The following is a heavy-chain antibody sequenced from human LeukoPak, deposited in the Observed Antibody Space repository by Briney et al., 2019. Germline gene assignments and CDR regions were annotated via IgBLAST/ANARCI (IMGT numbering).Heavy chain of an antibody. J-gene: IGHJ6*02. CDR3: ARGIGAATRPGLNYYYYGMDV. CDR2: ISYDGSNE. V-gene: IGHV3-30*03. CDR1: GFTFSSYG. D-gene: IGHD6-25*01. Sequence: GGSPRLSCAASGFTFSSYGMHWVRQAPGKGLEWVAVISYDGSNEYYADSVKGRFTISRDNAKNSLYLQMNSLRAEDTAVYYCARGIGAATRPGLNYYYYGMDVWGQGTTVTVSS.